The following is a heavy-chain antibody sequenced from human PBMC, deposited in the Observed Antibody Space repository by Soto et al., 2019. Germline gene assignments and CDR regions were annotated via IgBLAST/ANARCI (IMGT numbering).Heavy chain of an antibody. CDR2: IIPIFGTA. D-gene: IGHD2-2*02. V-gene: IGHV1-69*13. Sequence: SVKVSCKASGGTFSSYAISWVRQAPGQGLEWMGGIIPIFGTANYAQKFQGRVTITADESTSTAYMELSSLRSEDTAVYYCASFRDCSSTSCYNYYYGMDVWGQGTTVTVSS. CDR1: GGTFSSYA. CDR3: ASFRDCSSTSCYNYYYGMDV. J-gene: IGHJ6*02.